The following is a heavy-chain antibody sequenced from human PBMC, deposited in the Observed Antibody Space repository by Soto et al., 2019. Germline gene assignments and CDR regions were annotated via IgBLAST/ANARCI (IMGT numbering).Heavy chain of an antibody. CDR3: AKGLALMADH. CDR2: ILYDGSKE. V-gene: IGHV3-30*18. D-gene: IGHD2-21*01. Sequence: GSLLLACPDSGFSFNTYVMDGVRQAPGKGLEWVARILYDGSKEYYADPVKGRFTISRDNSKNTLYLQMDRLRVEDTAVYFCAKGLALMADHWGQGTQVTVYS. J-gene: IGHJ4*02. CDR1: GFSFNTYV.